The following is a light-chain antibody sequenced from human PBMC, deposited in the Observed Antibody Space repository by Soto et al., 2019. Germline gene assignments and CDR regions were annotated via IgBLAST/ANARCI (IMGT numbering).Light chain of an antibody. CDR2: RNS. V-gene: IGLV1-40*01. CDR3: QSYDSNFYV. J-gene: IGLJ1*01. Sequence: QSVLTQPPSVSGVPGQRVPISCTGSTSNIGAGFDVHWFQQLPGTAPKLLIYRNSNRPSGVPDRFSGSKSGTSASLAITGLQAEDEADYYCQSYDSNFYVFGSGTKLTVL. CDR1: TSNIGAGFD.